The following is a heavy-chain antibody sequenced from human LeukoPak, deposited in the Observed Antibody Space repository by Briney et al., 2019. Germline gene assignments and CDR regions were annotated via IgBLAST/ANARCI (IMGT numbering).Heavy chain of an antibody. CDR1: GFTFSSYG. Sequence: PGGSLRLSCAASGFTFSSYGMHWVRQAPGKGLEWVAVISYDGSNKYYADSVKGRFTISRDNSKNTLHLQMNSLRAEDTAVYYCAKDHPEGSSGQTWGQGTLVTVSS. V-gene: IGHV3-30*18. CDR2: ISYDGSNK. J-gene: IGHJ5*02. CDR3: AKDHPEGSSGQT.